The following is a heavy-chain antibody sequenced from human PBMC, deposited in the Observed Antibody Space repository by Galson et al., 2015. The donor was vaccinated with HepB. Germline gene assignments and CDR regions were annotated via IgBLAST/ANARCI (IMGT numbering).Heavy chain of an antibody. D-gene: IGHD6-19*01. Sequence: SVKVSCKASGYTFTSYDINWVRQATGQGLEWMGWMNPNSGNTGYARKFQGRVTMTRNTSISTAYMELSSLRSEDTAVYYCARVVISGWYSGVDYWGQGTLVTVSS. CDR2: MNPNSGNT. V-gene: IGHV1-8*01. CDR1: GYTFTSYD. J-gene: IGHJ4*02. CDR3: ARVVISGWYSGVDY.